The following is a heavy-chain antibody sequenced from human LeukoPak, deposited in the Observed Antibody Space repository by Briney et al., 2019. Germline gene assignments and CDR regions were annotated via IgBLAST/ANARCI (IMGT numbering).Heavy chain of an antibody. V-gene: IGHV4-39*07. Sequence: SSETLSLTCTVSGGSISSSSYYWGWIRQPPGKGLEWIGSFYYSGSTYYNPSLKSRLTISVDTSKNQFSLKLSSVTAADTAVYYCAREQDDILTGYYASYNWFDPWGQGTLVTVSS. J-gene: IGHJ5*02. CDR2: FYYSGST. CDR3: AREQDDILTGYYASYNWFDP. CDR1: GGSISSSSYY. D-gene: IGHD3-9*01.